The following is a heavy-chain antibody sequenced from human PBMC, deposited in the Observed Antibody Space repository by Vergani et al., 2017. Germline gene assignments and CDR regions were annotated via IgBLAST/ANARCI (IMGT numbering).Heavy chain of an antibody. CDR3: AKDGMDTAINYYYMDV. V-gene: IGHV3-23*04. CDR1: GFTFSSYS. Sequence: EVQLVESGGGLVKPGGSLRLSCAASGFTFSSYSMNWVRQAPGKGLEWVSAISGSGGSTYYADSVKGRFTISRDNSKNTLYLQMNSLRAEDTAVYYCAKDGMDTAINYYYMDVWGKGTTVTVSS. CDR2: ISGSGGST. D-gene: IGHD5-18*01. J-gene: IGHJ6*03.